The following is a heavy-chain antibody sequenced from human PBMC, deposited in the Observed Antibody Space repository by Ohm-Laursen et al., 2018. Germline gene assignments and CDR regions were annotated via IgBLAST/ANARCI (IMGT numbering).Heavy chain of an antibody. Sequence: SDTLSLTWAVSGYSISSGYYWGWIRQPPGKGLEWIGSIYLSGSTYYNPSLKSRVTISLDTSKNHFSLKLSSVTAADTAVYYCARDLEGSGGPWGQGTLVTVSS. CDR3: ARDLEGSGGP. CDR1: GYSISSGYY. D-gene: IGHD3-3*01. J-gene: IGHJ5*02. CDR2: IYLSGST. V-gene: IGHV4-38-2*02.